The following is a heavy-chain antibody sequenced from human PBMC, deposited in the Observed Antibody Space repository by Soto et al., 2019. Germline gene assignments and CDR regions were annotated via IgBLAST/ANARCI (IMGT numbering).Heavy chain of an antibody. D-gene: IGHD2-2*01. J-gene: IGHJ2*01. CDR3: ARGVVVPAATTRYWYFDL. Sequence: SETLSLTCIVSGSSISSSGYYWGWIRQPPGKGLEWIASMYYNVGTYYNPSLKSRVTISVDTSANQFSLKLSSVTAADTAVYYCARGVVVPAATTRYWYFDLWGRGTLVTVSS. CDR1: GSSISSSGYY. CDR2: MYYNVGT. V-gene: IGHV4-39*01.